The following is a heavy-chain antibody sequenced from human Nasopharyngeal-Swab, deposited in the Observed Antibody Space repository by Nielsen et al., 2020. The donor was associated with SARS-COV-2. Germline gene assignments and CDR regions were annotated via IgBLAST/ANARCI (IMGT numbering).Heavy chain of an antibody. D-gene: IGHD6-6*01. V-gene: IGHV1-46*01. CDR3: AMLPIAARPYYYYYYGMDV. CDR1: GYTFTSYY. J-gene: IGHJ6*02. Sequence: ASVKVSCKASGYTFTSYYMHWVRQAPGQGLEWMGIINPSGGSTSYAQKFQGRVTMTRDTSTSTVYMELSSLRSEDTAVYYCAMLPIAARPYYYYYYGMDVWGQGTTVTVSS. CDR2: INPSGGST.